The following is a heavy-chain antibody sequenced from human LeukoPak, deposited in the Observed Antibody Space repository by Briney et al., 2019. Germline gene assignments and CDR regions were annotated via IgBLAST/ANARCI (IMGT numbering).Heavy chain of an antibody. D-gene: IGHD6-19*01. CDR1: GGTLSSYA. CDR3: ARGSSGWYLDY. V-gene: IGHV1-69*04. Sequence: PVKVSCKASGGTLSSYAISWVRQAPGQGLEWMGRIIPILGIANYAQKFQGRVTITADKSTSTAYMELSSLRSEDTAVYYCARGSSGWYLDYWGQGTLVTVSS. CDR2: IIPILGIA. J-gene: IGHJ4*02.